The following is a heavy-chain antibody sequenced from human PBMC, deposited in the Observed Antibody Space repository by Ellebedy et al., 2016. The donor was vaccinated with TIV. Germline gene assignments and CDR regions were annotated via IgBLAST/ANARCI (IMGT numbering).Heavy chain of an antibody. CDR3: GRDGSGWNTWFDP. Sequence: AASVKVSCKASGYSFTNYAMNWVQQAPGQGLEWMGWINTNTGIATYAQGFTGLFVFSFDTSVSTAYLQINSLTAEDTAVYYCGRDGSGWNTWFDPWGQGTLVTVSS. D-gene: IGHD6-19*01. V-gene: IGHV7-4-1*02. J-gene: IGHJ5*02. CDR2: INTNTGIA. CDR1: GYSFTNYA.